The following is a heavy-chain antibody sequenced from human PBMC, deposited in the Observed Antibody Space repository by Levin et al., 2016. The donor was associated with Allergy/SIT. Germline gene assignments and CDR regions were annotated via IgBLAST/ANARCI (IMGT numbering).Heavy chain of an antibody. D-gene: IGHD4-17*01. CDR2: IGAYNDKT. J-gene: IGHJ4*02. CDR3: ARGLDYGDFHFDY. V-gene: IGHV1-18*04. CDR1: GYSFSTNG. Sequence: ASVKVSCKASGYSFSTNGIAWVRQAPGQGLEWMGWIGAYNDKTQFAQKFQDRVTMTTDKLTSTVYMELRSLTSDDTAVYYCARGLDYGDFHFDYWGQGTLVTVSS.